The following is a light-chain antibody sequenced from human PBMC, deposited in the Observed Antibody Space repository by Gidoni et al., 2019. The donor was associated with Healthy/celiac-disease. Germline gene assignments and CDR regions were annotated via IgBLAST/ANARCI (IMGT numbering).Light chain of an antibody. V-gene: IGKV3-20*01. CDR1: QSVSSSY. CDR2: GAS. CDR3: QKYGSSRT. J-gene: IGKJ1*01. Sequence: IVLTQSPGTLSLSPGERATLSCRASQSVSSSYLAWYQQKPGQAPRLLIDGASSRATGIPDRFSGSGSGTDFTLTISRLEPEDFAVYYCQKYGSSRTFGQGTKVEIK.